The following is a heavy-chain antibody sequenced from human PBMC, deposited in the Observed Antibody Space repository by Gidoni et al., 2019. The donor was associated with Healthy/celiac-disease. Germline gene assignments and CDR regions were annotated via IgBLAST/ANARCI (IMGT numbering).Heavy chain of an antibody. CDR1: GGSISSGSYY. CDR2: IYTSGST. V-gene: IGHV4-61*02. Sequence: QVQLQESGPGLVKPSQTLSLTCTVSGGSISSGSYYWSWIWQPAGKGLKWIGRIYTSGSTNYNPSLKSRVTISVDTSKNQFSLKLSSVTAADTAVYYCARDNPLDVWGQGTTVTVSS. J-gene: IGHJ6*02. CDR3: ARDNPLDV.